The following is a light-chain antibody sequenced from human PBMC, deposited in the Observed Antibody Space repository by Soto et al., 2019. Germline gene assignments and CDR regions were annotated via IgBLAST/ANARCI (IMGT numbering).Light chain of an antibody. CDR1: QTVLCRSDNKNC. V-gene: IGKV4-1*01. Sequence: DIVMTQSPDSLAVSLGERATIDCKSSQTVLCRSDNKNCLAWYQQKPGQPPKLLIYWASTRESGVPDRFSGSGSGTDFTLTISSLHPEFVAIYYCQLYYYTPQTFDQETFLEIK. CDR2: WAS. CDR3: QLYYYTPQT. J-gene: IGKJ2*01.